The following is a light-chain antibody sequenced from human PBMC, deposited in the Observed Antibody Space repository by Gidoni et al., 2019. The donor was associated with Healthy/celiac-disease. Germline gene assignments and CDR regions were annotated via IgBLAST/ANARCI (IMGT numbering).Light chain of an antibody. CDR1: QSVSSY. CDR2: DAS. J-gene: IGKJ4*01. CDR3: QQRSNWSLT. Sequence: EIVLTPSPATLSLSPGERATLSCRASQSVSSYLAWYQQKPGQAPRLLIYDASNRATGIPARFSGSGSGTDFTLTISSLEHEDVAVYYCQQRSNWSLTFXCXTKVEIK. V-gene: IGKV3-11*01.